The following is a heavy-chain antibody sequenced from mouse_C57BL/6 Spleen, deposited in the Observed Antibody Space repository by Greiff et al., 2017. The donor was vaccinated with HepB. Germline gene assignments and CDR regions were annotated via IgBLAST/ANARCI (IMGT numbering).Heavy chain of an antibody. J-gene: IGHJ2*01. Sequence: VQLQQSGPELVKPGASVKISCKASGYAFSSSWMNWVKQRPGKGLEWIGRIYPGDGDTNYNGKFKGKATLTADKSSSTAYMQLSSLTSEDSAVYFCAREKLGDYLGQGTTLTVSS. CDR2: IYPGDGDT. D-gene: IGHD4-1*01. CDR1: GYAFSSSW. CDR3: AREKLGDY. V-gene: IGHV1-82*01.